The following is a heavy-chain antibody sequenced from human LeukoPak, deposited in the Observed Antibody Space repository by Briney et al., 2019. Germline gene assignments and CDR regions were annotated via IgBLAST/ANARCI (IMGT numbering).Heavy chain of an antibody. CDR3: ARDPVYYGSGSLDV. D-gene: IGHD3-10*01. V-gene: IGHV3-21*01. Sequence: PGGSLRLSCTASGFTFSSYSMNWVRQAPGKGLEWVSSISSSSSYIYYADSVKGRFTISRDNAKNSLYLQMNSLRAEDTAVYYCARDPVYYGSGSLDVWGKGTTVTVSS. CDR2: ISSSSSYI. CDR1: GFTFSSYS. J-gene: IGHJ6*04.